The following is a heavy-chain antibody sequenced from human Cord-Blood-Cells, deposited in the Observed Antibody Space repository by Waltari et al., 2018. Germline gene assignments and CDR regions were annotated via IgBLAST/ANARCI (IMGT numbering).Heavy chain of an antibody. J-gene: IGHJ4*02. CDR1: GGTFSSYA. Sequence: QVQLVQSGAEVKKPGSSVKVSCKASGGTFSSYAISWVRQAPGQGLEWMGGISPRLGTANCAQKFQGRGTITADESTSTAYMELSSLRSEDTAVYYWARVDYSGYDPDYWGQGTLVTVSS. V-gene: IGHV1-69*12. D-gene: IGHD5-12*01. CDR3: ARVDYSGYDPDY. CDR2: ISPRLGTA.